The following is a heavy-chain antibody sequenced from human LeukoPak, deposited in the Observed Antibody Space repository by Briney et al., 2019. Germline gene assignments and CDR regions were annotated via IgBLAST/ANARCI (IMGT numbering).Heavy chain of an antibody. D-gene: IGHD1-26*01. Sequence: ASVKVSCKASGYTFTTYNINWVRQAPGQGLEWMGWISGYNGNTNYAQKLQGRVTMTTDTSTSTAYMELRSLKSDDTAVYYCASTSSGSYVSDYWGQGTLVTVSS. CDR2: ISGYNGNT. J-gene: IGHJ4*02. CDR1: GYTFTTYN. V-gene: IGHV1-18*01. CDR3: ASTSSGSYVSDY.